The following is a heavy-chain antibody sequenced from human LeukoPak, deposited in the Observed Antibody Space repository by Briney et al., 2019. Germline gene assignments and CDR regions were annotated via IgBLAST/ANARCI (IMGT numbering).Heavy chain of an antibody. D-gene: IGHD1-26*01. J-gene: IGHJ4*02. CDR3: ARDPSRWDEYYFDY. V-gene: IGHV1-69*13. CDR2: IIPIFGTA. Sequence: ASVKVSCKASGGTFISYAISWVRQAPGQGLEWMGGIIPIFGTANYAQKFQGRVTITADESTSTAYMELSSLRSEDTAVYYCARDPSRWDEYYFDYWGQGTLVTVSS. CDR1: GGTFISYA.